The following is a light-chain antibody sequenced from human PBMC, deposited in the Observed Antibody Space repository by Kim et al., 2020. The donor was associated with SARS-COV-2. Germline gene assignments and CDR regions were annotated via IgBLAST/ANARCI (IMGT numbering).Light chain of an antibody. CDR2: RNN. V-gene: IGLV1-47*01. J-gene: IGLJ2*01. Sequence: PGQRGTISCSGSISNIGSNYVYWYQQLPGTAPKLLIYRNNQRPSGVPDRFSGSKSGTSASLAISGLRSEDEADYYCAAWDDSLSEVFGGGTQLTVL. CDR3: AAWDDSLSEV. CDR1: ISNIGSNY.